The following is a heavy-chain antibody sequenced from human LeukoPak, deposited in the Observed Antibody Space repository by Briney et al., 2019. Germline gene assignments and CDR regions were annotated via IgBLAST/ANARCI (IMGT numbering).Heavy chain of an antibody. Sequence: SETLSLTCTVSGGSISTGSYYWGWIRQHPGKGLEWIGYIYYSGSTYYNPSLKSRVTISVDTSKNQFSLKLSSVTAADTAVYYCARDPTTVASEPYWGQGTLVTVSS. J-gene: IGHJ4*02. CDR1: GGSISTGSYY. D-gene: IGHD4-23*01. CDR3: ARDPTTVASEPY. V-gene: IGHV4-31*03. CDR2: IYYSGST.